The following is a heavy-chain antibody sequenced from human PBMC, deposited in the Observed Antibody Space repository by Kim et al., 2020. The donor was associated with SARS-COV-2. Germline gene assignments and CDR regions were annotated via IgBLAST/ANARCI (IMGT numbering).Heavy chain of an antibody. Sequence: GGSLRLSCAASGFTFSSYAMHWVRQAPGKGLEWVAVISYDGSNKYYADSVKGRFTISRDNSKNTLYLQMNSLRAEDTAVYYCAAAERITMIVVVMPGYWGQGTLVTVSS. J-gene: IGHJ4*02. V-gene: IGHV3-30*04. CDR1: GFTFSSYA. CDR2: ISYDGSNK. CDR3: AAAERITMIVVVMPGY. D-gene: IGHD3-22*01.